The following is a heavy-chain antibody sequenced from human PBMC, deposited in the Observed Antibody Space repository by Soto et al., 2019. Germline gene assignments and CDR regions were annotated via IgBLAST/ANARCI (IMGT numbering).Heavy chain of an antibody. Sequence: SETLSLTCTVSGGSISSSSYYWGWIRQPPGKGLEWIGSIYYSGSTYYNPSLKSRVTISVDTSKNQFSLKLSSVTAADTAVYYCARASQLFGELGVWFDPWGQGTLITVS. J-gene: IGHJ5*02. CDR2: IYYSGST. CDR3: ARASQLFGELGVWFDP. V-gene: IGHV4-39*01. CDR1: GGSISSSSYY. D-gene: IGHD3-10*02.